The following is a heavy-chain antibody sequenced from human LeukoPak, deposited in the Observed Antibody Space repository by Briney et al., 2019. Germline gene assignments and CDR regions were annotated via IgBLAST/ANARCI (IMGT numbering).Heavy chain of an antibody. CDR3: ARGRRGSYRLDY. CDR2: ISSSGSTI. CDR1: GFTFSSYE. J-gene: IGHJ4*02. Sequence: GGSLRLSCAASGFTFSSYEMNWVRQAPGKGLEWVSYISSSGSTIYYADPVKGRFTISRDNAKNSLYLQMNSLRAEDTAVYYCARGRRGSYRLDYWGQGTLVTVSS. D-gene: IGHD3-16*02. V-gene: IGHV3-48*03.